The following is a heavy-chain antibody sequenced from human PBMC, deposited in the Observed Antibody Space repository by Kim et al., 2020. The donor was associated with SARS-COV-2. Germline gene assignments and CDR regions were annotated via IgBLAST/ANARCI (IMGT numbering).Heavy chain of an antibody. Sequence: GGSLRLSCAASGFTFSSYAMHWVRQAPGKGLEWVAVISYDGSNKYYADSVKGRFTISRDNSKNTLYLQMNSLRAEDTAVYYCARDLVFWSGYPPQYYYYGMDVWGQGTTVTVSS. D-gene: IGHD3-3*01. CDR1: GFTFSSYA. V-gene: IGHV3-30-3*01. J-gene: IGHJ6*02. CDR3: ARDLVFWSGYPPQYYYYGMDV. CDR2: ISYDGSNK.